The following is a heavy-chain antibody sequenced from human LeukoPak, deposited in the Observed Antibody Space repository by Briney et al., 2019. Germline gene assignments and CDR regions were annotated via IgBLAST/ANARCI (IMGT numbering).Heavy chain of an antibody. CDR1: GFTFSSYA. CDR2: ISGSGGST. D-gene: IGHD2-2*01. J-gene: IGHJ4*02. V-gene: IGHV3-23*01. Sequence: PGGSLRLSCAASGFTFSSYAMSWVRQAPGKGLEWVSAISGSGGSTYYADSVKGRFTISTDNSKNTLYLQRNSLRAEDTAVYYCAKAGPIGYCSSTSCYEGGTFDYWGQGTLVTVSS. CDR3: AKAGPIGYCSSTSCYEGGTFDY.